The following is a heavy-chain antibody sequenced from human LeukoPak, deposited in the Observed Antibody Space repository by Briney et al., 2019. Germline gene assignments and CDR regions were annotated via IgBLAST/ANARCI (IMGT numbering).Heavy chain of an antibody. V-gene: IGHV3-23*01. CDR2: ISGSGGST. CDR3: AKDRGVHYYGSERGLFNWFDP. CDR1: GFTFSSYA. Sequence: GGSLRLSCAASGFTFSSYAMHWVRQAPGKGLEWVSAISGSGGSTYYADSVKGRFTISRDNSKNTLYLQMNSLRAEDTAVYYCAKDRGVHYYGSERGLFNWFDPWGQGTLVTVSS. D-gene: IGHD3-10*01. J-gene: IGHJ5*02.